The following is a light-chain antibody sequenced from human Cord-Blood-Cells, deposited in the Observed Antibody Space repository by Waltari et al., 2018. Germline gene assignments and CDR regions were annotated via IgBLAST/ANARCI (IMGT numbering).Light chain of an antibody. CDR3: SSYTSSSTYV. CDR1: SSDVGGYNY. CDR2: DVS. J-gene: IGLJ1*01. V-gene: IGLV2-14*03. Sequence: QSALTQPASVSGSPGQSITISCTGTSSDVGGYNYVSWYQQHPGKAPKLMIYDVSNRPSGVSNRFSGCESGNTYSLTISGLQAEDEADYYYSSYTSSSTYVFGTGTKVTV.